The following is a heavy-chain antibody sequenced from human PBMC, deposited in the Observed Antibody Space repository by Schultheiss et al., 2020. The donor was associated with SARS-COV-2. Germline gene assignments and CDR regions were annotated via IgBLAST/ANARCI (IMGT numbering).Heavy chain of an antibody. J-gene: IGHJ3*02. Sequence: TLSLTCTVSGGSVSSGSYYWSWIRQPPGKALEWLALIDWDDDKYYSTSLKTRLTISKDTSKNQVVLTMTNMDPVDTATYYCARLFRGSDAFDIWGQGTMVTVSS. D-gene: IGHD3-16*01. CDR3: ARLFRGSDAFDI. V-gene: IGHV2-70*01. CDR2: IDWDDDK. CDR1: GGSVSSGSYY.